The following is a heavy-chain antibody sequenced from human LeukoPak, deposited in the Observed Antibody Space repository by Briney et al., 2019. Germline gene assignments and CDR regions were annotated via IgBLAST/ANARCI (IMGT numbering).Heavy chain of an antibody. CDR2: IIPIFGTA. Sequence: ASVKVSCKASGGTFSSYAISWVRQARGEGLEWMGGIIPIFGTANYAQKFQGRVTITADESTSTAYMELSSLRSEDTAVYYCASGAEIASFDYWGQGTLVTVSS. D-gene: IGHD5-24*01. CDR1: GGTFSSYA. J-gene: IGHJ4*02. CDR3: ASGAEIASFDY. V-gene: IGHV1-69*01.